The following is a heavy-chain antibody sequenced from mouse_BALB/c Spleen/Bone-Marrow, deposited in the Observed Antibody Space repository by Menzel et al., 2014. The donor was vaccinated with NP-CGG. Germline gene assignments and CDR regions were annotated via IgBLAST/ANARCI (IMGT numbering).Heavy chain of an antibody. CDR1: GYTFSSYW. CDR3: ARGAYYGNYFDY. D-gene: IGHD2-10*01. Sequence: VQLQQSGAELMKPGASVKISCKATGYTFSSYWIEWVKQRPGHGLEWIGEILPGSGSTNYNEEFKGKATFTADTSSNTAYMQLSSLTSGDSAVYYCARGAYYGNYFDYWGQGTTLTVSS. J-gene: IGHJ2*01. V-gene: IGHV1-9*01. CDR2: ILPGSGST.